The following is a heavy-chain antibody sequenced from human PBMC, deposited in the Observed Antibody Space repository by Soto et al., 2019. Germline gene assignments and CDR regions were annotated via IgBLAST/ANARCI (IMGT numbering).Heavy chain of an antibody. CDR3: AREVVVVPANYGMDV. CDR2: IYYSGST. V-gene: IGHV4-30-4*01. Sequence: PSETLSLTCTVSGGSISSGDYYWSWIRQPPGKGLEWIGYIYYSGSTYYNPSLKGRVTISVDTSKNQFSLKLSSVTAADTAVYYCAREVVVVPANYGMDVWGQGTTVTVSS. CDR1: GGSISSGDYY. D-gene: IGHD2-2*01. J-gene: IGHJ6*02.